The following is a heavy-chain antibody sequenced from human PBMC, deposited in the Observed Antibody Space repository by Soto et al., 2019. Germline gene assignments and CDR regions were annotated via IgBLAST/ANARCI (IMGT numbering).Heavy chain of an antibody. CDR1: GFTFSDYY. D-gene: IGHD6-19*01. CDR3: ATVAVAGTSPGFDP. J-gene: IGHJ5*02. CDR2: ISSSGSTI. Sequence: QVQLVESGGGWVKPGGSLRLSCAASGFTFSDYYMSWIRQAPGKGLEWVSYISSSGSTIYYADSVKGRFTISRDNAKNSLYLQMNSLRAEYTAVYYCATVAVAGTSPGFDPWGQGTLVTVSS. V-gene: IGHV3-11*01.